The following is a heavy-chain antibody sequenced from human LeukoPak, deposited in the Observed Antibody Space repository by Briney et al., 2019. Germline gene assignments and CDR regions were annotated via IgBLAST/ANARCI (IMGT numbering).Heavy chain of an antibody. CDR2: IYYSGTT. CDR3: ARYHNGYDDY. D-gene: IGHD5-12*01. Sequence: SETLSLTCTVSGGSISSYYWGWIRQPPGKGLEWIGSIYYSGTTYYSPSLKSRVTILLDTSKSQFSLILSSVTAADTAVYYCARYHNGYDDYWGQGTLVTVSS. CDR1: GGSISSYY. J-gene: IGHJ4*02. V-gene: IGHV4-39*07.